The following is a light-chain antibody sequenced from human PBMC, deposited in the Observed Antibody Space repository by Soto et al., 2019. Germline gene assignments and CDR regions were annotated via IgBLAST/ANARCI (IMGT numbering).Light chain of an antibody. CDR2: GIS. CDR3: QQYSTLPHT. V-gene: IGKV3-20*01. J-gene: IGKJ2*01. Sequence: ESVLTQSPDTLSLSPGDRATLSCRTSQSVSNSFFAWYQQKPGQAPRLLIYGISTRATGIPDRFSGSGSGTDFTLTIIRLEPEDFVVYFCQQYSTLPHTFGHGTKLEVK. CDR1: QSVSNSF.